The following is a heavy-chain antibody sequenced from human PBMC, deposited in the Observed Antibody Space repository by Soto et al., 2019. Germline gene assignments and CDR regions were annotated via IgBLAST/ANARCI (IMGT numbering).Heavy chain of an antibody. CDR2: ISRAGDSA. D-gene: IGHD6-25*01. CDR1: GFTFSDHA. J-gene: IGHJ3*01. V-gene: IGHV3-23*01. CDR3: AKTRGIAAAHGFDF. Sequence: GGSLRLSCAASGFTFSDHAMSWVRQAPGEGLEWVSTISRAGDSAYFAVSVKGRFTISRDNSKNTLHLQMNSLRVGDTAVYFCAKTRGIAAAHGFDFWGQGTTVTVSS.